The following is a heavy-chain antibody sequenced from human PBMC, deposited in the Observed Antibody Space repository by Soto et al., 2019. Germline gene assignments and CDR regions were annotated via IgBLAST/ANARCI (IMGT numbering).Heavy chain of an antibody. CDR1: GGSVSSGSYY. CDR2: IYYSGST. V-gene: IGHV4-61*01. D-gene: IGHD3-3*01. J-gene: IGHJ5*02. CDR3: ARVAMSGYYNWFDP. Sequence: SETLSLTCTVSGGSVSSGSYYWSWIRQPPGKGLEWIGYIYYSGSTNYNPSLKSRVTISVDTSKNQFSLKLSSVTAADTAVYYCARVAMSGYYNWFDPWGQGTLVTVSS.